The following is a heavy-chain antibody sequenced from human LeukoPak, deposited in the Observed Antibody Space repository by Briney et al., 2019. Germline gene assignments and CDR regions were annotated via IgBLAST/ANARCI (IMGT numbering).Heavy chain of an antibody. CDR2: INHSGST. CDR1: GGSFSGYY. CDR3: ARQGSGYSSSWYSK. D-gene: IGHD6-13*01. Sequence: SETLSLTCAVYGGSFSGYYWSWIRQPPGKGLEWIGEINHSGSTNYNPSLKSRVTISVDTSKNQFSLKLSSVTAADTAVYYCARQGSGYSSSWYSKWGQGTLVTVSS. J-gene: IGHJ4*02. V-gene: IGHV4-34*01.